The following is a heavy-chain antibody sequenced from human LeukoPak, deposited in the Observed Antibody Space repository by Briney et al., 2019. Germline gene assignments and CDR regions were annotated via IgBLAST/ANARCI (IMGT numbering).Heavy chain of an antibody. J-gene: IGHJ5*02. V-gene: IGHV4-4*07. D-gene: IGHD4-23*01. CDR3: ARDRYGGLFDP. CDR2: IYTSGST. CDR1: GGSISTYY. Sequence: SETLSLTCTVSGGSISTYYWSWIRRPAGKGLEWIGHIYTSGSTNYNPSLKGRVTISVDTSKNQFSLKLSSVTAADTAVYYCARDRYGGLFDPWGQGTLVTVSS.